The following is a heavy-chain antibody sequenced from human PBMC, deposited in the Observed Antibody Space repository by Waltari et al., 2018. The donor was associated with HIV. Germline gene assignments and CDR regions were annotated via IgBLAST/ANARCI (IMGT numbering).Heavy chain of an antibody. V-gene: IGHV4-34*01. D-gene: IGHD3-3*02. Sequence: QVRLQQGGTGLLKPSETLSLTCAVYGDSLGGYFWAWIRRSAAKGMEWIEEMEQNGDTNDRPAYKGRLTISVDRSKNQFSLTLRSATAADTAIYYCARGLGSRPHFRSYDPWGQGTPVTVSS. CDR2: MEQNGDT. CDR3: ARGLGSRPHFRSYDP. CDR1: GDSLGGYF. J-gene: IGHJ5*02.